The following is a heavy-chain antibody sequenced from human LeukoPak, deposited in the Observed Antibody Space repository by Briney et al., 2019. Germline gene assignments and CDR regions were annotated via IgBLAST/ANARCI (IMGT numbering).Heavy chain of an antibody. CDR2: IKSDGST. CDR3: ARAPSEIGGYYPEYFRH. Sequence: GGSLRLSCAASGFTFNSYWMHCVRQAPGKRLVWVSRIKSDGSTRYADSVKGRFTISRDNAKNTVSLQMNSLRAEDTGVYYCARAPSEIGGYYPEYFRHWGQGTLVTVSP. V-gene: IGHV3-74*01. CDR1: GFTFNSYW. J-gene: IGHJ1*01. D-gene: IGHD3-22*01.